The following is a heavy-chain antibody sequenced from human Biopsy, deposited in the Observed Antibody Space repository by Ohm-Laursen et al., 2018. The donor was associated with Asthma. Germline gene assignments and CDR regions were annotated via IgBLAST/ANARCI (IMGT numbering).Heavy chain of an antibody. CDR2: ISYDGSNK. Sequence: SLRLSCAASGFTFSSYAMHWVRQAPGKGLEWVAVISYDGSNKYYADSVKGRFTISRDNSKNTLYLQMNSLRAEDTAVYYCARDLHPTNHLGELSEGFDYWGQGTLDTVSS. D-gene: IGHD3-16*02. V-gene: IGHV3-30-3*01. J-gene: IGHJ4*02. CDR3: ARDLHPTNHLGELSEGFDY. CDR1: GFTFSSYA.